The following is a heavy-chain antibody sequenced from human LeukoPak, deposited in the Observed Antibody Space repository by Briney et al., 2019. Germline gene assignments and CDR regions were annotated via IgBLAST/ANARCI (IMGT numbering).Heavy chain of an antibody. CDR2: ISWNSGSI. CDR3: AKSSGSYYWYYFDY. CDR1: GFTFDDYA. V-gene: IGHV3-9*01. Sequence: PGGSLRLSCAASGFTFDDYAMHWVRQAPGKGLEWVSGISWNSGSIGYADSVKGRFTISRDNAKNSLYLQMNSLRAEGTALYYCAKSSGSYYWYYFDYWGQGTLVTVSS. D-gene: IGHD1-26*01. J-gene: IGHJ4*02.